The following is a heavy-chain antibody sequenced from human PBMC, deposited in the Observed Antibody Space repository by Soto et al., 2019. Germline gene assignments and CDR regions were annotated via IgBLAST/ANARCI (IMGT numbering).Heavy chain of an antibody. CDR1: GFTFSSYA. V-gene: IGHV3-23*01. Sequence: EVELLDSGGGLVQPGGSLRLSCAASGFTFSSYAMSWVRQAPGEGLEWVSTVSGSGGNTYYADSVKGRFTISRDNSKNTLYLQINSLRAEDSAVYFCAKAQARSGPNYFDYWGQGTLVSVSS. CDR2: VSGSGGNT. CDR3: AKAQARSGPNYFDY. D-gene: IGHD3-3*01. J-gene: IGHJ4*02.